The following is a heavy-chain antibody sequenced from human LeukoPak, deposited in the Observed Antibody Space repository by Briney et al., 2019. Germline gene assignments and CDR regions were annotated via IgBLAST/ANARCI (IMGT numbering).Heavy chain of an antibody. CDR2: IYPGYSDT. J-gene: IGHJ4*02. CDR1: GYSVTSYW. Sequence: GESLKISCKGSGYSVTSYWIGWVRQMPVKGLEWMGIIYPGYSDTGYSPSFQGQVPISADKSISTAYLQWSSLKASDTATYYCERLAEEYYTEYSSSYLGHYFDYWGQGTLVTVSS. D-gene: IGHD6-6*01. V-gene: IGHV5-51*01. CDR3: ERLAEEYYTEYSSSYLGHYFDY.